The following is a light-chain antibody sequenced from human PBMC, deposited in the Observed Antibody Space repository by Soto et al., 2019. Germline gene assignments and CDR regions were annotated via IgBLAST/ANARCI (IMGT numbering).Light chain of an antibody. V-gene: IGKV3-11*01. CDR2: DVS. J-gene: IGKJ4*01. CDR1: QAIFNY. CDR3: QQRSNWPLT. Sequence: EIVLTQSPATLSLSPGERATLSCRASQAIFNYVAWYQQKPGQAPRLLIYDVSTRATGIPARFSGGGFGTDFTLTISSLEPEDFAVYYCQQRSNWPLTFGGGTKVDIK.